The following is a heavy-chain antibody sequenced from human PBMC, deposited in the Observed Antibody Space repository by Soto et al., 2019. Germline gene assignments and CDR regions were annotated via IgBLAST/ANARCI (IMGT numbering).Heavy chain of an antibody. Sequence: QVQLVQSGAEVKKPGSSVKVSCKASGGTFSSYAISWVRQAPGQGLEWMGGIIPIFGTANYAQKVQCRVTITADESTSTAYMELSSLRSEDTAVSYCARGDGYNYPRSSYFDLWGRGTLVTVSS. D-gene: IGHD5-12*01. CDR2: IIPIFGTA. V-gene: IGHV1-69*01. CDR3: ARGDGYNYPRSSYFDL. J-gene: IGHJ2*01. CDR1: GGTFSSYA.